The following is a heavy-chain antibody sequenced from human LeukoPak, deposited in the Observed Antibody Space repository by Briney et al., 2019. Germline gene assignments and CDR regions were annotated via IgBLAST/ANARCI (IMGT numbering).Heavy chain of an antibody. CDR3: ASGYSTTLDF. V-gene: IGHV4-59*04. J-gene: IGHJ4*02. CDR1: GGSLSRYY. CDR2: IHNGGNA. D-gene: IGHD6-13*01. Sequence: SETLSLTCNVSGGSLSRYYWAWIRQPPGMGLESIGKIHNGGNAYYTPSLKSRVTLSMDASRNQVSLRLSSVTAADTAVYYCASGYSTTLDFWGQGTLVTVSS.